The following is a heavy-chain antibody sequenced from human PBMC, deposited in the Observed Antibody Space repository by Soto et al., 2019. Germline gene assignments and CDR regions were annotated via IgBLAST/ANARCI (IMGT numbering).Heavy chain of an antibody. CDR1: GFTSSSYG. CDR3: AKLHLCGGDCYSTDAFDI. J-gene: IGHJ3*02. D-gene: IGHD2-21*02. V-gene: IGHV3-30*18. Sequence: GGSLRLSCAASGFTSSSYGMHWVRQAPGKGLEWVAVISYDGSNKYYADSVKGRFTISRDNSKNTLYLQMNSLRAEDTAVYYCAKLHLCGGDCYSTDAFDIWGQGTMVTVSS. CDR2: ISYDGSNK.